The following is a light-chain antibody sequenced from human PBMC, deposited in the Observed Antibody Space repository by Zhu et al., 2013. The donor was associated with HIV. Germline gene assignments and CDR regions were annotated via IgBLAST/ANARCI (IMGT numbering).Light chain of an antibody. CDR3: QQRTNWPT. CDR2: ATS. J-gene: IGKJ4*01. V-gene: IGKV3D-20*02. CDR1: QSVGSNF. Sequence: IVLTQSPGTLSLSPGERATLSCRASQSVGSNFLAWYQQKPGQAPTLLIYATSRRAAGISDRFSGSGSGTDFTLTISRLEPEDFAVYYCQQRTNWPTFGGGTKVEI.